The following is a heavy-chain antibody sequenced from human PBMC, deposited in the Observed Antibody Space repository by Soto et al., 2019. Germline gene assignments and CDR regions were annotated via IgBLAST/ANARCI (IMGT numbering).Heavy chain of an antibody. Sequence: GASVKVSCKASGGTFSSYAISWVRQAPGQGLEWMGGIIPIFGTANYAQKFQGRVTITADESTSTAYMELSSLRSEDTAVYYCARDLDSGSYEADYWGQGTLVTVSS. CDR3: ARDLDSGSYEADY. CDR1: GGTFSSYA. CDR2: IIPIFGTA. J-gene: IGHJ4*02. D-gene: IGHD1-26*01. V-gene: IGHV1-69*13.